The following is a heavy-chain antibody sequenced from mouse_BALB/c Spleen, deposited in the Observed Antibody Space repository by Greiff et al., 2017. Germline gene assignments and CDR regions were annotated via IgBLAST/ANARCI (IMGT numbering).Heavy chain of an antibody. Sequence: QVQLKESGPGLVQPSQSLSITCTVSGFSLTSYGVHWVRQSPGKGLEWLGVIWSGGSTDYNAAFISRLSISKDNSKSQVVFKMNSLQANDTAMYYCARGREFAYWGQGTLVTVSA. CDR3: ARGREFAY. V-gene: IGHV2-2*02. J-gene: IGHJ3*01. CDR2: IWSGGST. CDR1: GFSLTSYG.